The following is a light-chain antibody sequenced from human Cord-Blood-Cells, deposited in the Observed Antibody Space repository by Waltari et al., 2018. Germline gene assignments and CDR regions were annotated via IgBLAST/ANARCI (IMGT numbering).Light chain of an antibody. J-gene: IGKJ3*01. CDR2: AAS. V-gene: IGKV1-39*01. Sequence: DIQMPQSPSSLSASVGERVTITCRASQSISSNLNWYQQKPGKDPKLLIYAASSLQSGVPSRFSGSGSGTDFTLTISSLQPEDFATYYCQQSYSTPFTFGPGTKVDIK. CDR1: QSISSN. CDR3: QQSYSTPFT.